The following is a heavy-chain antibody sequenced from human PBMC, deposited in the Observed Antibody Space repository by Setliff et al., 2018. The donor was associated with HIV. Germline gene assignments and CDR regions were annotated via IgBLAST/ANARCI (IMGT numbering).Heavy chain of an antibody. Sequence: PSETLSLTCTVSGYSISSGYYWGWIRQPPGKGLEWIGSIYHSGSTYYNPSLKSRIIISVDLSKNQLSLELTSVTAADTAIYYCARDKGWPHHFDNNGYYRSDTFDIWGHGTMVTVSS. CDR2: IYHSGST. CDR3: ARDKGWPHHFDNNGYYRSDTFDI. J-gene: IGHJ3*02. D-gene: IGHD3-22*01. CDR1: GYSISSGYY. V-gene: IGHV4-38-2*02.